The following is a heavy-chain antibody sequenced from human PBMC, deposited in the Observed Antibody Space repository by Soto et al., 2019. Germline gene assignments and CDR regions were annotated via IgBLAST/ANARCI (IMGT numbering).Heavy chain of an antibody. CDR2: INHSGST. CDR1: GGSFSGYY. CDR3: ARLAGHYYYSVMDF. Sequence: LSLTCAVYGGSFSGYYWSWIRQPPGKGLEWIGEINHSGSTNYNPSLKSRVTISVDTSKNQFSLKLSSVTAADTAVYYCARLAGHYYYSVMDFWGQGTTVT. V-gene: IGHV4-34*01. J-gene: IGHJ6*02.